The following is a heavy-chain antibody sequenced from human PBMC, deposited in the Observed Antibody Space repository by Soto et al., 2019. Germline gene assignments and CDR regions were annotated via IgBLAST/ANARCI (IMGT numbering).Heavy chain of an antibody. CDR2: ISGSGGST. CDR3: SRRGSGSYYDY. D-gene: IGHD1-26*01. V-gene: IGHV3-23*01. Sequence: EVQLLESGGGLVQPGGSLRLSCAASGFTFSSYAMRWVRQAPVKGLEWVSAISGSGGSTYYADSVKGRFTISRDNTKNTLKLQSNVLRDKAMWGYHWSRRGSGSYYDYGGQGTLVTVSS. CDR1: GFTFSSYA. J-gene: IGHJ4*02.